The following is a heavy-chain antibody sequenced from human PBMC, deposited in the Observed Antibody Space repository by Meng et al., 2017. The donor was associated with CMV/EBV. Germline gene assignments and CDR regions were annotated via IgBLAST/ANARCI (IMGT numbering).Heavy chain of an antibody. D-gene: IGHD2-2*01. J-gene: IGHJ4*02. Sequence: QGRLQEEGPGLVKPYQTLSLTCTVSGGSISSGDYYWSWIRQPAGKGLEWIGYIYYSGSTYSHPSLKSRVTISVDTSKNQFSLKLSSVTAADTAVYYCARVGRTSCYDYWGQGTLVTVSS. CDR3: ARVGRTSCYDY. CDR2: IYYSGST. CDR1: GGSISSGDYY. V-gene: IGHV4-30-4*08.